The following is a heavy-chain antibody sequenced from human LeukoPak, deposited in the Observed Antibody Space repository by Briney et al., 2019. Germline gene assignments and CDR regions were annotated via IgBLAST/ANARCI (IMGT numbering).Heavy chain of an antibody. CDR1: GYTFTSYD. Sequence: ASVKVSCKASGYTFTSYDINWVRQATGQGLEWMGWMNPNGGNTGYAQEFQGRVTMTRNTSISTAYMELSSLRSEDTAVYYCARVRSAVTTLAKRNWFDPWGQGTLVTVSS. D-gene: IGHD4-17*01. V-gene: IGHV1-8*01. J-gene: IGHJ5*02. CDR2: MNPNGGNT. CDR3: ARVRSAVTTLAKRNWFDP.